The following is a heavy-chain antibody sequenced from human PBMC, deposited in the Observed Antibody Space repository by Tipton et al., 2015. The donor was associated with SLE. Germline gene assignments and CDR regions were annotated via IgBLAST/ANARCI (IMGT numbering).Heavy chain of an antibody. D-gene: IGHD3-22*01. J-gene: IGHJ2*01. CDR1: GGSISSYY. V-gene: IGHV4-4*07. Sequence: LRLSCTVSGGSISSYYWSWIRQPAGKGLEWIGRIYTSGSTNYNPSFKSRVTMSVDTSKNQFSLKLSSVTAADTAVYYCAREREVGTMIVAGWYFDLWGRGTLVTVSS. CDR3: AREREVGTMIVAGWYFDL. CDR2: IYTSGST.